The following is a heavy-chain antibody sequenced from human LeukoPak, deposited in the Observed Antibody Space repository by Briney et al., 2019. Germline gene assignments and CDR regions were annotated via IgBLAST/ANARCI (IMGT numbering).Heavy chain of an antibody. D-gene: IGHD3-9*01. Sequence: ASVTVSCKASGGTFSSYAISWVRQAPGQGLEWMGGIIPIFGTANYAQKFQGRVTITADESTSTAYMELSSLRSEDTAVYYCARVPYYDILTGYYYYGMDVWGQGTTVTVSS. V-gene: IGHV1-69*13. J-gene: IGHJ6*02. CDR2: IIPIFGTA. CDR3: ARVPYYDILTGYYYYGMDV. CDR1: GGTFSSYA.